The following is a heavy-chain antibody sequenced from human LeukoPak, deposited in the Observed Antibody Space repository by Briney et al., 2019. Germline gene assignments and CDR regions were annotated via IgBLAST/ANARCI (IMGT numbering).Heavy chain of an antibody. J-gene: IGHJ4*02. D-gene: IGHD3-10*01. V-gene: IGHV3-23*01. Sequence: GGSLRLSCAVSGITLSNYGMSWVRQAPGKGLEWVAGISDSGGGAQYADSVKGRFTISRDNAKNRLYLHMNSLRAEDTAMYFCAKRGVVIRVFLVGFHKEAYYFDSWGQGVLVTVSS. CDR1: GITLSNYG. CDR3: AKRGVVIRVFLVGFHKEAYYFDS. CDR2: ISDSGGGA.